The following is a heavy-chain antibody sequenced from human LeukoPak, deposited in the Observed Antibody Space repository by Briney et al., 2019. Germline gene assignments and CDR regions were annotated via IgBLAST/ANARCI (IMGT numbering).Heavy chain of an antibody. V-gene: IGHV1-2*02. CDR1: GYTFTGYY. D-gene: IGHD2-15*01. J-gene: IGHJ5*02. CDR2: INPNSGGT. CDR3: ARAYCSGGSCRNWFDP. Sequence: RASVKVSCKASGYTFTGYYMHWVRQAPGQGLEWMGWINPNSGGTNYAQKFQGRVTMTRDTSISTAYMELSRLRSDDTAVYYCARAYCSGGSCRNWFDPWGQGTLVTVSS.